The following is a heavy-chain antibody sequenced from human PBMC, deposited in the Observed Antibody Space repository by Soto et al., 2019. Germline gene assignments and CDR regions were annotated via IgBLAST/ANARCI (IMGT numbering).Heavy chain of an antibody. CDR3: ARSTIAPHLFMYQFDS. Sequence: SETLSLTCTVSGGSISSGSYSWNWIRQLPGKGLEWIGYIYYNGGTLYNPSLKSRVTISVDKSKNQLSLELNSVTAADTAVYYCARSTIAPHLFMYQFDSWGQGTLVTSPQ. V-gene: IGHV4-30-2*06. CDR1: GGSISSGSYS. J-gene: IGHJ4*01. D-gene: IGHD6-6*01. CDR2: IYYNGGT.